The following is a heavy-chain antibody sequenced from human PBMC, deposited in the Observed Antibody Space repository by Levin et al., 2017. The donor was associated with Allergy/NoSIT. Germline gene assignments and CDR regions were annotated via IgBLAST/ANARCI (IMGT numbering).Heavy chain of an antibody. CDR1: GESFSGSY. D-gene: IGHD7-27*01. CDR3: ARGQTGNGYFDL. Sequence: SQTLSLTCAVYGESFSGSYWTWIRQPPGKGLEWIGEINHRGSTNYYPSLKSRVTMSVDTSKNQFSLKLSSVTAADTAVYYCARGQTGNGYFDLWGRGTLVTVSS. V-gene: IGHV4-34*01. CDR2: INHRGST. J-gene: IGHJ2*01.